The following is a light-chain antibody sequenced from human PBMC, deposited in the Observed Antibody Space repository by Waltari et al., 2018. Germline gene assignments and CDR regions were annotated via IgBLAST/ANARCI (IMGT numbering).Light chain of an antibody. CDR3: SSYTSSSTWV. Sequence: QSALTQPPSVSGSPGPSVTISCTGTSSYVGSYNSVSWYQQRPDTAPKLIIYEGSDRPSGVPDRFSGSKSANTAFLTISGLQAEDEADYFCSSYTSSSTWVFGTGTKVTVL. J-gene: IGLJ1*01. V-gene: IGLV2-18*02. CDR2: EGS. CDR1: SSYVGSYNS.